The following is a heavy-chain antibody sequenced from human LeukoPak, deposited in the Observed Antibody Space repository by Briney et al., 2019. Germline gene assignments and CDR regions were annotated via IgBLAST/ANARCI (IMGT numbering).Heavy chain of an antibody. CDR3: AKMGYSSGWYFDY. CDR2: ISGSGGST. J-gene: IGHJ4*02. Sequence: SAISGSGGSTYYAASVKGRFTISRDNSKNTLYLQMNSLRAEDTAVYYCAKMGYSSGWYFDYWGQGTLVTVSS. V-gene: IGHV3-23*01. D-gene: IGHD6-19*01.